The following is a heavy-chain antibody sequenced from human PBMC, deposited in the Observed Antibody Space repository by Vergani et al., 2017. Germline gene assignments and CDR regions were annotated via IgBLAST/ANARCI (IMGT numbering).Heavy chain of an antibody. V-gene: IGHV4-59*01. CDR1: GGSISSYY. CDR2: IYYSGST. J-gene: IGHJ4*02. Sequence: QVQLQESGPGLVKPSETLSLTCTVSGGSISSYYWSWIRQPPGKGLEWIGYIYYSGSTNYNPSLKSRVTISVDTPKNQFSLKLSSVTAADTAVYYCARDSPPNYWGQGTLVTVSS. CDR3: ARDSPPNY.